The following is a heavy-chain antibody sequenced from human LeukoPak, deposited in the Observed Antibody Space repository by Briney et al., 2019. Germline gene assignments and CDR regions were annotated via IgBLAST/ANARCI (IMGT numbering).Heavy chain of an antibody. D-gene: IGHD5-18*01. V-gene: IGHV4-34*01. Sequence: SETLSLTCAVYSGSLSNYYWSWIRQPPGKGLEWIGEINRSGGTNYNPSLKSRVTISADTSKNQFFLNLKSVTAADTAVYYCVRSYNYGPLVWGQGTTVTVSS. CDR1: SGSLSNYY. J-gene: IGHJ6*02. CDR3: VRSYNYGPLV. CDR2: INRSGGT.